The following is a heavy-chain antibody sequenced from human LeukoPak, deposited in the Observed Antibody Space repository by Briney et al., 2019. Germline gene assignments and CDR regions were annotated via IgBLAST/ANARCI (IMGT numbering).Heavy chain of an antibody. Sequence: GGSLRLSCAASGFTFGSYAMSWVCQAPGKGLEWVSAISGSGGSTYYADSVKGRFTISRDNSKNTLYLQMNSLRAEDTAVYYCAKYHYYDSSGLNYFDYWGQGTLVTVSS. CDR2: ISGSGGST. J-gene: IGHJ4*02. CDR1: GFTFGSYA. CDR3: AKYHYYDSSGLNYFDY. V-gene: IGHV3-23*01. D-gene: IGHD3-22*01.